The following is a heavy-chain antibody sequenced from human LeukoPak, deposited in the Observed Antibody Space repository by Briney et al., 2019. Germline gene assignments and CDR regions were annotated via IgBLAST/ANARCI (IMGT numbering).Heavy chain of an antibody. J-gene: IGHJ4*02. Sequence: GGSLRLSCAASGFTFSRSSMSWVRQDPGKGPEWVSSITGSGTYIYYAGSVKGRFTISRDNIQRSVYLQMNSLRAEDTAVYYCAREYYYDTDAGNYWGPGTLVTVSS. V-gene: IGHV3-21*01. CDR1: GFTFSRSS. CDR2: ITGSGTYI. CDR3: AREYYYDTDAGNY. D-gene: IGHD3-22*01.